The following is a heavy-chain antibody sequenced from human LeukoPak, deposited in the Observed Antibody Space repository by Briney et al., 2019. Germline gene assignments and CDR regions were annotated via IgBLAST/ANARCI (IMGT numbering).Heavy chain of an antibody. Sequence: GGSLRLSCAASGFTFSSYAMHWVRQAPGKGLEWVAVISYDGSNKYYADSVKGRFTISRDNSKNTLYLQVNSLRVEDTAVYYCAKGSGAFDIWGQGTMVTVS. CDR2: ISYDGSNK. D-gene: IGHD3-10*01. V-gene: IGHV3-30-3*01. CDR3: AKGSGAFDI. CDR1: GFTFSSYA. J-gene: IGHJ3*02.